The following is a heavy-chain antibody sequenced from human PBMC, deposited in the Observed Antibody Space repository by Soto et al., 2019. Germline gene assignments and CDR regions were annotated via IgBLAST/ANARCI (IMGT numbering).Heavy chain of an antibody. J-gene: IGHJ4*02. CDR2: IYSNGGST. CDR1: GFTFSNYA. Sequence: GGSLRLSCSASGFTFSNYAMHWVRQAPGKGPEYVSAIYSNGGSTFYADSVRGRFAISRDNSKNTLYLQMSSLRAEDTAVYYCVKDRYYYDSSAYRSAYWGQGTLVTVSS. CDR3: VKDRYYYDSSAYRSAY. D-gene: IGHD3-22*01. V-gene: IGHV3-64D*06.